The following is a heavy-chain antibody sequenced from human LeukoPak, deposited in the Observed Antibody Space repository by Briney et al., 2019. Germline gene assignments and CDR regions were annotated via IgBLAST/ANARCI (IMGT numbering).Heavy chain of an antibody. D-gene: IGHD6-13*01. CDR1: GFTVSSNY. Sequence: GGSLRLSCEGFGFTVSSNYMSWVRQAPGKGLEWVSVIYSGGSTYYADSVKGRFTISRDNSKNTLYLQMNSLRAEDTAVYYCARGGPAAGRFDYWGQGTLVTVSS. J-gene: IGHJ4*02. V-gene: IGHV3-66*01. CDR2: IYSGGST. CDR3: ARGGPAAGRFDY.